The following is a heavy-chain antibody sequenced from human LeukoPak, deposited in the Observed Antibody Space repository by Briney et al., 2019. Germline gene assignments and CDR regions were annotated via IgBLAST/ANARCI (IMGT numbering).Heavy chain of an antibody. J-gene: IGHJ4*02. V-gene: IGHV4-34*01. CDR1: GGSFSGYY. CDR2: MNHSGST. Sequence: RSSETLSLTCAVYGGSFSGYYWSWIRQPPGKGLEWIGEMNHSGSTNYNPSLKSRVTISVDTSKNQFSLKLSSVTAADTAVYYCARGAYYYDSSGCRSRIGFDYWGQGTLVTVSS. CDR3: ARGAYYYDSSGCRSRIGFDY. D-gene: IGHD3-22*01.